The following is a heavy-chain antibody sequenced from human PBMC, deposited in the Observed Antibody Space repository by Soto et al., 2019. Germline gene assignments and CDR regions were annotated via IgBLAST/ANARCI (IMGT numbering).Heavy chain of an antibody. D-gene: IGHD2-15*01. CDR2: MNPNSGNT. V-gene: IGHV1-8*01. Sequence: QVQLVQSGAEVKKPGASVKVSCKASGYTFTSYDINWVRQATGQGLEWMGWMNPNSGNTGYAQKFQGRVTMTRNTSISTAYMELSSLRSEDTAVYYCARRRLGYCSGGSCLDPWGQGTLVTVSS. CDR3: ARRRLGYCSGGSCLDP. CDR1: GYTFTSYD. J-gene: IGHJ5*02.